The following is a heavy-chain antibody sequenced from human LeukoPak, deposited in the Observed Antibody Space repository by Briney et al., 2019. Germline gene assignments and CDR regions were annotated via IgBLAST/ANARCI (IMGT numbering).Heavy chain of an antibody. CDR1: GFTFDDYA. J-gene: IGHJ4*02. V-gene: IGHV3-9*01. CDR2: ISWNSGSI. CDR3: AKDGTYSSGWYEFDY. Sequence: PGGSLRLSCAASGFTFDDYAMHWVRQAPGKGLEWVSGISWNSGSIGYADSVKGRFTISRDNAKNSLYLQMNSLRGEDTALYYCAKDGTYSSGWYEFDYWGQGTLVTVSS. D-gene: IGHD6-19*01.